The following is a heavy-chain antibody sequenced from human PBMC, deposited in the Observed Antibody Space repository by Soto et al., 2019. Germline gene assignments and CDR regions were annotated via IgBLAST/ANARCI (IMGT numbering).Heavy chain of an antibody. J-gene: IGHJ5*02. CDR1: GYSISSSNW. CDR3: ARGVTVFGLVSRFWFDP. D-gene: IGHD3-3*01. CDR2: IYYSGIT. Sequence: SETLSLTCAVSGYSISSSNWWGWIRQPPGKGLEWIGYIYYSGITYYNPSLKSRVIISIDTSRNQFSLRLNSVTAADTAVYFCARGVTVFGLVSRFWFDPWGQGTVVTVSS. V-gene: IGHV4-28*03.